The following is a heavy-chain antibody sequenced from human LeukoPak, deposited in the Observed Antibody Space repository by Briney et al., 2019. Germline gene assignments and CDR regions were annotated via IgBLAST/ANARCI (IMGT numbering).Heavy chain of an antibody. J-gene: IGHJ3*02. CDR3: ARGALPCAPDPDSFDI. Sequence: GGSLRLSCAASGFTFSSYSMNWVRQAPGKGLEWVSSISSSSSYIYYADSVKGRFTISRDNAKNSLYLQMNSLRAEDTAVYYCARGALPCAPDPDSFDIWGQGTMVTVSS. CDR1: GFTFSSYS. V-gene: IGHV3-21*01. CDR2: ISSSSSYI.